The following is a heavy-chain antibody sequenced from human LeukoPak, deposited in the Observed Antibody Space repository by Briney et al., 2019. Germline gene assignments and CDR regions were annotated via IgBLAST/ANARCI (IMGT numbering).Heavy chain of an antibody. CDR2: ISSSGSYM. CDR3: AREWGPAAMAHTLN. CDR1: GFTFSSYT. D-gene: IGHD2-2*01. Sequence: GGSLRLSCVVSGFTFSSYTMNWVRQAPERGLEWVSSISSSGSYMFYADSVKGRFTISRDNAKNSLYLQMNSLRAEDTAVYYCAREWGPAAMAHTLNWGQGTLVTVSS. J-gene: IGHJ4*02. V-gene: IGHV3-21*01.